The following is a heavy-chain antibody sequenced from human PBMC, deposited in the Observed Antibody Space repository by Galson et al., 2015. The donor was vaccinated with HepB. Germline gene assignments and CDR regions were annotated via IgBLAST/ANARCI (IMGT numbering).Heavy chain of an antibody. D-gene: IGHD6-13*01. CDR3: SRRGDSSLQIDY. CDR1: SGSA. Sequence: SGSAIHWVRQASGKGLEWIGRIRSKPYSYATEYAASVKGRFTVSRDESKNTAYLQMNSLRTEDTAVYYCSRRGDSSLQIDYWGQGTLVTVSS. V-gene: IGHV3-73*01. CDR2: IRSKPYSYAT. J-gene: IGHJ4*02.